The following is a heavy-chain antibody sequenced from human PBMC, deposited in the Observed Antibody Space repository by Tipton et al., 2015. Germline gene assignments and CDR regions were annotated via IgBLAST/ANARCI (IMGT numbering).Heavy chain of an antibody. CDR2: IYYSGST. CDR3: ARGSFDI. V-gene: IGHV4-39*01. CDR1: GGSISTRTYY. J-gene: IGHJ3*02. Sequence: TLSLTCSVSGGSISTRTYYWGWIRQPPGKGLEFIGTIYYSGSTYYNPSLKSRVSISVHTSKNHFSLSLSSVTAADTAVYYCARGSFDIWGQGTLVTVSS.